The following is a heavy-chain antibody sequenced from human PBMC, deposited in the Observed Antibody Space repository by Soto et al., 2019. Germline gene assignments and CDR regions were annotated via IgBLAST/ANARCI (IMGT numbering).Heavy chain of an antibody. CDR1: GGTFSSYA. J-gene: IGHJ6*02. CDR2: IIPIFGTA. CDR3: GREAYSSSSDYYYGMDV. D-gene: IGHD6-6*01. V-gene: IGHV1-69*01. Sequence: QVQLVQSGAEVKKPGSSVKVSCKASGGTFSSYAISWVRQAPGQGLEWMGGIIPIFGTANYAQKFQGRVTITADESTSKANRERSSLRSEDTAVFYWGREAYSSSSDYYYGMDVWGQGTTVTVSS.